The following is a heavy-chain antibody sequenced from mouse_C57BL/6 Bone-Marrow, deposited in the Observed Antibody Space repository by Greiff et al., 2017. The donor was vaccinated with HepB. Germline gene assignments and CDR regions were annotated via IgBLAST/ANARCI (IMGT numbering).Heavy chain of an antibody. CDR1: GYTFTDYY. J-gene: IGHJ3*01. Sequence: VQLKDSGPELVKPGASVKISCKASGYTFTDYYMNWVQQSHGKSLEWIGDINPNNGGTSYNQKFKGKATLTVDKSSSTAYMELRSLTSEDSAVYYCSVWQRGFAYWGQGTLVTVSA. CDR2: INPNNGGT. D-gene: IGHD2-10*02. CDR3: SVWQRGFAY. V-gene: IGHV1-26*01.